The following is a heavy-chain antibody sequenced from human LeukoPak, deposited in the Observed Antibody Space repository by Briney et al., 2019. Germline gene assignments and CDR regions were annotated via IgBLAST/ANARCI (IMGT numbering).Heavy chain of an antibody. D-gene: IGHD2-15*01. V-gene: IGHV3-74*01. CDR2: IKSDGSST. CDR3: ARTFAAAHIDY. J-gene: IGHJ4*02. Sequence: PGGSLRLSCAASGFTFGAYGMHWVRQAPGKGLVWVSRIKSDGSSTTYADSVKGRFTISRDNAKNTLYLEMNSLRAEDTAVYYCARTFAAAHIDYWGQGTLVTVSS. CDR1: GFTFGAYG.